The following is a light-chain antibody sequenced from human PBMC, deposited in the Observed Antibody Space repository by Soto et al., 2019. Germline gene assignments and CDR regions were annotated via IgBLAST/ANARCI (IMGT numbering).Light chain of an antibody. CDR2: STD. CDR1: TGTVTSGHY. CDR3: LLYYGGAVV. J-gene: IGLJ2*01. V-gene: IGLV7-43*01. Sequence: QTVVNQEPSLTVSPGGTVTLTCASSTGTVTSGHYPNWLQQKPGQAPRALIYSTDTRHSCTPARFSGSLLGGKAALTLSGVQPEDEADYYCLLYYGGAVVFGGGTKVTVL.